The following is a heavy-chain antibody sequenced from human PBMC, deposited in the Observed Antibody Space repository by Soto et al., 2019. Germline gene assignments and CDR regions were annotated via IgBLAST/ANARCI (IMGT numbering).Heavy chain of an antibody. J-gene: IGHJ4*02. D-gene: IGHD1-26*01. CDR3: ARVDGGIIDY. CDR1: GGSISSYY. CDR2: IYYSGST. V-gene: IGHV4-59*01. Sequence: PSETLSLTCTVSGGSISSYYWSWIRQPPGKGLEWIGYIYYSGSTNYNPSLKSRVTISVDTSKNQFSLKLSSVTAADTAVYYCARVDGGIIDYWGQGTRVTVSS.